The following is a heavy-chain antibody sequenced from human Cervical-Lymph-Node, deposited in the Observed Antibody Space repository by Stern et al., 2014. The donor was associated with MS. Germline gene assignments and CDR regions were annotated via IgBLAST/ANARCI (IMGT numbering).Heavy chain of an antibody. CDR3: VREDYKNYSPVFDF. CDR1: GVTFSSYA. D-gene: IGHD4-11*01. CDR2: LSYDGSKV. V-gene: IGHV3-30-3*01. J-gene: IGHJ4*02. Sequence: VQLVESGGGVVQPGWSLRLSCAASGVTFSSYAMHWVRQAPGQGLEWVSSLSYDGSKVNYADSVKGRFTISRDTSKNTLYLQMNSLRAEDTALYYCVREDYKNYSPVFDFWGQGTLVTVSS.